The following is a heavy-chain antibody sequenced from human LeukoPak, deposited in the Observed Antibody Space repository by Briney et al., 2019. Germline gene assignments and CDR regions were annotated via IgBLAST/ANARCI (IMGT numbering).Heavy chain of an antibody. CDR2: ISSSSSTI. D-gene: IGHD3-10*01. CDR3: ARDPYLVRGHHVMDV. V-gene: IGHV3-48*01. Sequence: GGSLRLSCAASGFTFSSYSMNWVRQAPGKGLEWVSYISSSSSTIYYADPVKGRFTISRDNAKNSLYLQMNSLRAEDTAVYYCARDPYLVRGHHVMDVWGQGTTVTVSS. CDR1: GFTFSSYS. J-gene: IGHJ6*02.